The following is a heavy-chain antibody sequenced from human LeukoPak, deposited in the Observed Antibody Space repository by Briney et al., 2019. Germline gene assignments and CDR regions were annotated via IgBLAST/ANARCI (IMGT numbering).Heavy chain of an antibody. J-gene: IGHJ6*03. CDR2: IQYDGSNK. CDR1: GFTFSSYG. CDR3: AKSRGYDPGYYYYYMDV. Sequence: GGSLRLSCTASGFTFSSYGMHWVRQAQGKGLEWVAFIQYDGSNKYYADSVKGRFTISRDNSKNTLYLQMNSMRAEDTAVYYCAKSRGYDPGYYYYYMDVWGKGTTVTVSS. V-gene: IGHV3-30*02. D-gene: IGHD5-12*01.